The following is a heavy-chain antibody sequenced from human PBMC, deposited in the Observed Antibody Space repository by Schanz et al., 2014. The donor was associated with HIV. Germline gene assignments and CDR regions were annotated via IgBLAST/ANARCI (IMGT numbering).Heavy chain of an antibody. CDR3: ANQRYSGTYRPFDY. CDR2: IDGVGDNT. Sequence: EVQLVESGGGFVQPGGSLRLSCATSGFPFAAYAMTWVRQAPGKGLEWAAAIDGVGDNTYYADSVKGRFTISRDNSKNXVXXXMSXXXAEDTAVYYCANQRYSGTYRPFDYWGRGTLVTVSS. J-gene: IGHJ4*02. D-gene: IGHD1-26*01. V-gene: IGHV3-23*04. CDR1: GFPFAAYA.